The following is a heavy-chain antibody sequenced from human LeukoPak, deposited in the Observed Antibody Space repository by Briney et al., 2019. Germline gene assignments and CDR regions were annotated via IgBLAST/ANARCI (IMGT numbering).Heavy chain of an antibody. CDR2: IYTSGSP. J-gene: IGHJ5*02. Sequence: TSETLSLTCTVSGGSITSGSHYWSWIRQPAGKGLEWIGRIYTSGSPNYNPSLKSRVTISIDTSKNQFSLKLTSVTAADTAVYYCAREALDYGDYFSWFDPWGQGTLVTVSS. V-gene: IGHV4-61*02. CDR1: GGSITSGSHY. CDR3: AREALDYGDYFSWFDP. D-gene: IGHD4-17*01.